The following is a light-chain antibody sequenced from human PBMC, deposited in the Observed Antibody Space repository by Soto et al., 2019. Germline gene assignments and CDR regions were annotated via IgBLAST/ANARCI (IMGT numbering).Light chain of an antibody. CDR1: QSISSW. V-gene: IGKV1-5*03. CDR3: QQYNSYSLIT. Sequence: DLQMTQSPSTLSASVGDRVTITCRASQSISSWLAWYQQKPGKAPKLLIYKASSLESGVPSRFSGSGSGTEFTLTISSLQPDDFATYYCQQYNSYSLITFGQGTRLEI. J-gene: IGKJ5*01. CDR2: KAS.